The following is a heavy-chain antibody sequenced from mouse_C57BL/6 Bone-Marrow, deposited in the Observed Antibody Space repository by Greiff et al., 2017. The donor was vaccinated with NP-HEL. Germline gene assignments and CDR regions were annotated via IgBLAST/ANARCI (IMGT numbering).Heavy chain of an antibody. CDR3: ARIYYDYGEVYFDY. CDR2: ISSGSSTI. V-gene: IGHV5-17*01. Sequence: EVKVVESGGGLVKPGGSLKLSCAASGFTFSDYGMHWVRQAPEKGLEWVAYISSGSSTIYYADTVKGRFTISRDNAKNTLFLQMTSLRSEDTAMYYCARIYYDYGEVYFDYWGQGTTLTVSS. D-gene: IGHD2-4*01. J-gene: IGHJ2*01. CDR1: GFTFSDYG.